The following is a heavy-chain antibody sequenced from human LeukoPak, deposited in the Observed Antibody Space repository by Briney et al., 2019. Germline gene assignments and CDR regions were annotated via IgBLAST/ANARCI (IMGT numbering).Heavy chain of an antibody. J-gene: IGHJ4*02. Sequence: GGSLRLSCAASGFTFSSYAMSWVRQAPGKGLEWVSAISGSGGSTYYAGSVKGRFTISRDNSKNTLYLQMNSLRAEDTAVYYCAKSTPLPFGGVTAFDYWGQGTLVTVSS. CDR2: ISGSGGST. CDR3: AKSTPLPFGGVTAFDY. D-gene: IGHD3-16*01. V-gene: IGHV3-23*01. CDR1: GFTFSSYA.